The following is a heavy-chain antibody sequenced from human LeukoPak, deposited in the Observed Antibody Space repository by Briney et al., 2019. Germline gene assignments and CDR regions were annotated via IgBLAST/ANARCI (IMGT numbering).Heavy chain of an antibody. CDR1: GDSVSSNSAA. V-gene: IGHV6-1*01. CDR2: TYYRSKWYN. Sequence: SQTLSLTCAISGDSVSSNSAAWNWIRQSPSRGLEWLGRTYYRSKWYNDYAVSVKSRITINPDTSKNQFSLQLNSVTPEDTAVYYCARWDYVILTGYYSFDYWGQGTLVTVSS. CDR3: ARWDYVILTGYYSFDY. J-gene: IGHJ4*02. D-gene: IGHD3-9*01.